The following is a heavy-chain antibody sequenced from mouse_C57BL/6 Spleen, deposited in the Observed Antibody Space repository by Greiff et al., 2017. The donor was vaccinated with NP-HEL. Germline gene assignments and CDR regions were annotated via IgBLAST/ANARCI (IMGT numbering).Heavy chain of an antibody. CDR1: GSAFSSYW. CDR3: ARDYDYDGAWFAY. Sequence: QVQLQQSGAELVKPGASVKISCKASGSAFSSYWMTWVKQRPGTGLGGIGQLYPGDGDTNYNGKFKGKATLTADKSSSTAYMQLSSLTSEDSAVYFCARDYDYDGAWFAYWGQGTLVTVSA. J-gene: IGHJ3*01. CDR2: LYPGDGDT. D-gene: IGHD2-4*01. V-gene: IGHV1-80*01.